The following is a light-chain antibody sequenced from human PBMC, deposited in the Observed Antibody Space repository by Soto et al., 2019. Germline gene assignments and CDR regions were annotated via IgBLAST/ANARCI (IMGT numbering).Light chain of an antibody. V-gene: IGLV1-44*01. J-gene: IGLJ1*01. CDR1: SSTIGSNT. CDR3: AAWDDSLNAYV. CDR2: TNN. Sequence: QSVLTQPPSASGTPGQRVTISCSGSSSTIGSNTVNWFQQLPGTAPNLLIYTNNQRPSGVPDRFSGSKSGTSASLAISGLQSEDEADYYCAAWDDSLNAYVFGTGTKLTVL.